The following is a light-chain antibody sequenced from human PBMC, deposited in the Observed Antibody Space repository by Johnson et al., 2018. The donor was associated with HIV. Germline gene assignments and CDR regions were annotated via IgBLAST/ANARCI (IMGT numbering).Light chain of an antibody. Sequence: QSVLTQPPSVSAAPGQKVTISCSGSSSNIGTNFVSWYQQFPGAAPKLLIYENNKRPSGIPDRFSGSKSGTSATLDITGLQTGDEADDYCASWDRSLTVGTVFGPGTRVTVL. V-gene: IGLV1-51*02. CDR2: ENN. CDR3: ASWDRSLTVGTV. J-gene: IGLJ1*01. CDR1: SSNIGTNF.